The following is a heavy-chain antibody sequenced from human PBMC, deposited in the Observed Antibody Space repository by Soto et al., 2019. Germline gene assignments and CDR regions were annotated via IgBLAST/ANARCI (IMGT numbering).Heavy chain of an antibody. J-gene: IGHJ5*02. Sequence: SVKVSSKASGGTFSSYAISWVRQAPGQGLEWMGGIIPIFGTANYAQKFQGRVTITADKSTSTAYMELSSLRSEDTAVYYCARSKTPIMTTVTTGFDPWGQGTLVNVSS. D-gene: IGHD4-4*01. CDR1: GGTFSSYA. CDR3: ARSKTPIMTTVTTGFDP. V-gene: IGHV1-69*06. CDR2: IIPIFGTA.